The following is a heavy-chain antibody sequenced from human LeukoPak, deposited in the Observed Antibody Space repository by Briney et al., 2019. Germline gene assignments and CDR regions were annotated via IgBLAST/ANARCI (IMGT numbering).Heavy chain of an antibody. Sequence: PSETLSLTCRVSGGSINSHYWSWIRQPPGKRLEWIGYIFNSGTTNYNPSLRSRVTMSVDRSRDQFFLRLSSVTAADTAIYYCASRPAGTTWYGVFDYWSQGTLVTVSS. CDR1: GGSINSHY. CDR2: IFNSGTT. J-gene: IGHJ4*02. D-gene: IGHD6-13*01. V-gene: IGHV4-59*11. CDR3: ASRPAGTTWYGVFDY.